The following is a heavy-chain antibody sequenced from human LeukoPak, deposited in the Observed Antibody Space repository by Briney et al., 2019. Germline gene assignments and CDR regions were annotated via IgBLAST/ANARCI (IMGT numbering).Heavy chain of an antibody. CDR3: ARSYSSSSVLSYYYFYMDV. Sequence: SETLSLTCTVSGDSISSASYSWSWIRQPAGKGLEWIGSIYTSGSTNYNPSLKSRVTISVDTSKNHFSLRLSSVTAADTAVYYCARSYSSSSVLSYYYFYMDVWGKGTTVTVSS. CDR2: IYTSGST. J-gene: IGHJ6*03. V-gene: IGHV4-61*02. CDR1: GDSISSASYS. D-gene: IGHD6-13*01.